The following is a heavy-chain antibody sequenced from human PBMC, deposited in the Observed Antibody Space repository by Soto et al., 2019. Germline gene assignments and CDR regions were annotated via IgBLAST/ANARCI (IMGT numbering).Heavy chain of an antibody. V-gene: IGHV4-39*01. CDR1: GGSISSSIYY. CDR3: ARWVSSGWLNFFDY. Sequence: QLQLQESGPGLVKPSETLSLTCTVSGGSISSSIYYWGWIRQPPGKGLEWIGSIYYSGSTYYNPSLKSRVTISVDTSKNQFSLKLSSVSAADTAVYYCARWVSSGWLNFFDYWGQGTLVTVSS. CDR2: IYYSGST. J-gene: IGHJ4*02. D-gene: IGHD6-19*01.